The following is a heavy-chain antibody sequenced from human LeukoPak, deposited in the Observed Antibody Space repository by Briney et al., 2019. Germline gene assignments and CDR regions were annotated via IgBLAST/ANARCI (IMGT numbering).Heavy chain of an antibody. CDR2: SDHSGST. V-gene: IGHV4-59*01. J-gene: IGHJ3*02. CDR3: VRNRAFDI. CDR1: GGSITDYY. Sequence: SETLSLTCTVSGGSITDYYWNWIREPPGKGREWIGYSDHSGSTNYNPSLKSRVTIPVDTSKNQISMKLSSVTAADTAVYHCVRNRAFDIWGQGTMVTVSS.